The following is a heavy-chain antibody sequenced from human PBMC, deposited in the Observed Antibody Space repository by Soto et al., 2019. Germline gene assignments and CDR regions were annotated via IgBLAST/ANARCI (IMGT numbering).Heavy chain of an antibody. Sequence: GGSLRLSCAASGFTFSSDSMGWVRQAPGKGLEWVASISSSGSFVNYADSVKGRFTISRDNAKNSLYLQMRSLKDEDTAVYYCARDPPSGTTLDWFDSWGQGTLVTVSS. CDR1: GFTFSSDS. D-gene: IGHD1-7*01. J-gene: IGHJ5*01. CDR3: ARDPPSGTTLDWFDS. V-gene: IGHV3-21*01. CDR2: ISSSGSFV.